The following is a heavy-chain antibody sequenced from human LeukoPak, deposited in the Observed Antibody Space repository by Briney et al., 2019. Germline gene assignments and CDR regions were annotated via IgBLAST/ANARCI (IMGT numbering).Heavy chain of an antibody. CDR3: AKDRRTPIAAAGIQED. D-gene: IGHD6-13*01. CDR1: GFTFSSYA. J-gene: IGHJ4*02. V-gene: IGHV3-23*01. Sequence: GGSLRLSCAASGFTFSSYAMSWVRQAPGKGLEWVSAISGSGGSTYYADSVKGRFTISRGNSKNTLYLQMNSLRAEDTAVYYCAKDRRTPIAAAGIQEDWGQGTLVTVSS. CDR2: ISGSGGST.